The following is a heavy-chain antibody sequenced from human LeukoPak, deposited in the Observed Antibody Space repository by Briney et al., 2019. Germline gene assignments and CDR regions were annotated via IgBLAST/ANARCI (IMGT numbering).Heavy chain of an antibody. Sequence: ASVKVSCKASGGTFSSYAISWVRQAPGQGLEWMGGIIPIFGTANYAQKFQGRVTMTRDTSTSTVYMELSSLRSEDTAVYYCASETRAQAFDYWGQGTLVTVSS. CDR1: GGTFSSYA. CDR3: ASETRAQAFDY. J-gene: IGHJ4*02. D-gene: IGHD2-2*01. V-gene: IGHV1-69*05. CDR2: IIPIFGTA.